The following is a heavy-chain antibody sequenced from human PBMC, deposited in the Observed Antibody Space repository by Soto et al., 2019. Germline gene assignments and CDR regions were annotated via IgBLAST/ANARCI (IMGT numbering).Heavy chain of an antibody. CDR1: GFTFSNAW. J-gene: IGHJ4*02. Sequence: PGGSLRLSCAASGFTFSNAWINWVRQAPGKGLEWVSAISGSGGSTYYADSVKGRFTISRDNSKNTLYLQMNSLRAEDTAVYYCAKDRYSSSSSYFDYWGQGTLVTVSS. CDR3: AKDRYSSSSSYFDY. D-gene: IGHD6-6*01. V-gene: IGHV3-23*01. CDR2: ISGSGGST.